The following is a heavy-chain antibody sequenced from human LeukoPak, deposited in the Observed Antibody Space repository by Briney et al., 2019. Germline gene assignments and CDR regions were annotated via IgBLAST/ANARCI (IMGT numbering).Heavy chain of an antibody. Sequence: GGSLRLSCAASGFTFSSYSMTWVRQAPGKGLEWVSGISWNSGSIGYADSVKGRFTISRDNAKNSLYLQMNSLRAEDTALYYCAKDGGYSNYFDYWGQGTLVTVSS. CDR1: GFTFSSYS. CDR2: ISWNSGSI. J-gene: IGHJ4*02. D-gene: IGHD4-11*01. V-gene: IGHV3-9*01. CDR3: AKDGGYSNYFDY.